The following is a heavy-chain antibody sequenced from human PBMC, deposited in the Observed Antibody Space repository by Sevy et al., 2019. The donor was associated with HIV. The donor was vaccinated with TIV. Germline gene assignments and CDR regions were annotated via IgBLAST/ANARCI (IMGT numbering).Heavy chain of an antibody. CDR3: ARGGSSSVSDY. J-gene: IGHJ4*02. CDR1: GFTFSSYS. D-gene: IGHD6-6*01. V-gene: IGHV3-21*01. Sequence: GGSLRRSCAASGFTFSSYSMNWVRQAPGKGLEWVPSISSSSSYIYYADSVKGRFTISRDNAKNSLYLQMNSLRAEDTAVYYCARGGSSSVSDYWGQGTLVTVSS. CDR2: ISSSSSYI.